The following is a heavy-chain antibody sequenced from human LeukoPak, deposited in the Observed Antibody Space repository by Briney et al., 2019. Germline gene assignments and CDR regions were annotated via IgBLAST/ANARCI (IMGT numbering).Heavy chain of an antibody. Sequence: SETLSLTCAVYGGSFSGYYWSWIRQPPGKGLEWIGEINHSGSTNYNPSLKSRVTISVDTSKNQFSLQLNSVTPEDTAVYYCAGSKKSDAFDIWGQGTMVTVSS. J-gene: IGHJ3*02. CDR1: GGSFSGYY. CDR3: AGSKKSDAFDI. CDR2: INHSGST. V-gene: IGHV4-34*01. D-gene: IGHD2-15*01.